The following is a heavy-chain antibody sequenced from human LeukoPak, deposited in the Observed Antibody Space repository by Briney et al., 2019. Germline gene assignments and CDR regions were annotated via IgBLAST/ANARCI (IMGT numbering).Heavy chain of an antibody. D-gene: IGHD5-18*01. Sequence: SETLSLTCAVSGYSISSGYYWGWIRQPPGKGLEWIGSMYYSGTYSGSTYQNPSLKSRVTISVDTSKNQFSLKVTSVTAADTAVYYCARHTAMGSPLHHWGQGTRVTVSS. V-gene: IGHV4-38-2*01. CDR1: GYSISSGYY. J-gene: IGHJ5*02. CDR3: ARHTAMGSPLHH. CDR2: MYYSGTYSGST.